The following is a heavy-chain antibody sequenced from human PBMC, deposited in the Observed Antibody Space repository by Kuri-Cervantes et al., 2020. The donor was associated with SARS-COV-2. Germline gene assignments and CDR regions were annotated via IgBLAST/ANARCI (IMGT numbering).Heavy chain of an antibody. CDR3: AREFHHEFWSGYYWGGLTHPRSQAPTSNDAFDI. CDR1: GYTFTGYY. D-gene: IGHD3-3*01. CDR2: MNPNSGNT. J-gene: IGHJ3*02. Sequence: ASVKVSCKASGYTFTGYYMHWVRQAPGQGLEWMGWMNPNSGNTGYAQKFQDRVTMTRNTSISTAYMELSSLRSEDTAVYYCAREFHHEFWSGYYWGGLTHPRSQAPTSNDAFDIWGQGTMVTVSS. V-gene: IGHV1-8*02.